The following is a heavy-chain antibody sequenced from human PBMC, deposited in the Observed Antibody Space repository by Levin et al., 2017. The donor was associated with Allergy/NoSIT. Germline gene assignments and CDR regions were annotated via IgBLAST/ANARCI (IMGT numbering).Heavy chain of an antibody. Sequence: SETLSLTCTVSGASINSGNYYWSWIRQHPEKGLEWIGYVHYSGATYYSPSLESRLNMSVDTSKNQFPLKMTHVTDADTAVYYGGGHPGASFDYWGQGTLVAVSS. D-gene: IGHD3-10*01. CDR3: GGHPGASFDY. V-gene: IGHV4-31*06. CDR1: GASINSGNYY. J-gene: IGHJ4*02. CDR2: VHYSGAT.